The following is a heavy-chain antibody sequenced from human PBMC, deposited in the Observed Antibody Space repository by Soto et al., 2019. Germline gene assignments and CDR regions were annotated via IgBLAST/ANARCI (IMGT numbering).Heavy chain of an antibody. CDR3: ANKNWNWPSVYYGMDV. V-gene: IGHV3-30-3*01. D-gene: IGHD1-7*01. Sequence: GGSLRLSCAASGFTFSSYAMHWIRQAPGKGLEWVAVISYDGSNKYYADSVKGRFTISRDNSKNTLYLQMNSPRAEDTAVYYCANKNWNWPSVYYGMDVWGQGTTVTVSS. CDR1: GFTFSSYA. J-gene: IGHJ6*02. CDR2: ISYDGSNK.